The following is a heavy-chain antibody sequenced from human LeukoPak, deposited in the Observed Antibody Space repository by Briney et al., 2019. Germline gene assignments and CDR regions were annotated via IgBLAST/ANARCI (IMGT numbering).Heavy chain of an antibody. CDR1: GFTFSSYA. CDR2: ISGSVGST. D-gene: IGHD3-22*01. J-gene: IGHJ6*03. V-gene: IGHV3-23*01. CDR3: AKGSRRDYYDSSGYYYYYYYMDV. Sequence: GGSLRLSCAASGFTFSSYAMSWVRQAPGKGLEWVSSISGSVGSTYYADSVKGRFTISRDNSKNTLYLQMNSLRAEDTAVYYCAKGSRRDYYDSSGYYYYYYYMDVWGKGTTVTISS.